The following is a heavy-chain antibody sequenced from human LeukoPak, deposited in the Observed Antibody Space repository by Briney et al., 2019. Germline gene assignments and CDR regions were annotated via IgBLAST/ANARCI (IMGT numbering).Heavy chain of an antibody. CDR3: ANDLGWIQLNLG. J-gene: IGHJ4*02. D-gene: IGHD5-18*01. CDR2: ISSSGSTI. V-gene: IGHV3-48*03. CDR1: GFTFSSYE. Sequence: GGSPRLSCAASGFTFSSYEMNWVRQAPGEGLEWVSYISSSGSTIYYADSVKGRFTISRDNSRNTVYLQMNSLRAEDTAVYYCANDLGWIQLNLGRGQGTLVTVSS.